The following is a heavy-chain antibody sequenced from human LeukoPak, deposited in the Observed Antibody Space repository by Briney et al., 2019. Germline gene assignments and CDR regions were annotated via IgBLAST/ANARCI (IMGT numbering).Heavy chain of an antibody. V-gene: IGHV3-21*01. CDR2: IISSSSSM. CDR1: GFTFSSYS. J-gene: IGHJ4*02. D-gene: IGHD3-10*01. CDR3: ARILLWFGEAPSSDWGYFDY. Sequence: GGSLRLSCAASGFTFSSYSMNWIRQPPGKGLEWVSSIISSSSSMYYADSVKGRFTVSRDNAKNSLYLQMNSLRAEDTAVYYCARILLWFGEAPSSDWGYFDYWGQGTLVTVSS.